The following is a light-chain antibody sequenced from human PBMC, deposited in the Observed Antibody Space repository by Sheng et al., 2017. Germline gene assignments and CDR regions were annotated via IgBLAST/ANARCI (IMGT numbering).Light chain of an antibody. V-gene: IGKV1-8*01. CDR1: QSISSS. CDR2: AAS. CDR3: QQYYTYPRT. Sequence: AIRMTQSPSSFSASTGDRVTITCRASQSISSSLAWYQQKPGKAPELLIYAASTLQSGVPSRFSGSGSRTDFSLTISCLQSEDFATYYCQQYYTYPRTFGQGTKVEIK. J-gene: IGKJ1*01.